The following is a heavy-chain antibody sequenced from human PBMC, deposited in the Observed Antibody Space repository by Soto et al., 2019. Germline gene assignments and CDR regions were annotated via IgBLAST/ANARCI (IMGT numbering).Heavy chain of an antibody. CDR1: GYSVSSSDYY. V-gene: IGHV4-39*01. CDR3: ARHADYYYGLGSYGASFDP. Sequence: SETLSLTCSVSGYSVSSSDYYWAWIRQPPGKGLEWIGSMLYSGLTYYNPSLKSRVTLSVDTSKNQFSVRLNSVTAADTALYYCARHADYYYGLGSYGASFDPWGQGTLVTVSS. D-gene: IGHD3-10*01. J-gene: IGHJ5*02. CDR2: MLYSGLT.